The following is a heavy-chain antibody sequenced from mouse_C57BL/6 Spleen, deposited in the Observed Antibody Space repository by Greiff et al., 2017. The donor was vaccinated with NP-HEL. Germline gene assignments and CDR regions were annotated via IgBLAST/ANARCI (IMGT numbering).Heavy chain of an antibody. CDR2: ISNLAYSI. CDR3: ARPWAY. Sequence: DVKLVESGGGLVQPGGSLKLSCAASGFTFSDYGMAWVRQAPRKGPEWVAFISNLAYSIYYADTVTGRFTISRENAKNTLYLEMSSLRSEDTAMYYCARPWAYWGQGTLVTVSA. CDR1: GFTFSDYG. J-gene: IGHJ3*01. V-gene: IGHV5-15*01.